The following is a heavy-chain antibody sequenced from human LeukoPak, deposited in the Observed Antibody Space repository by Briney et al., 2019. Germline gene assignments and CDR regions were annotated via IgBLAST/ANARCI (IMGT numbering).Heavy chain of an antibody. CDR2: IYYSGST. V-gene: IGHV4-39*01. CDR3: ARFSKTLVGATGGDY. D-gene: IGHD1-26*01. CDR1: GGSISSSSYY. J-gene: IGHJ4*02. Sequence: PSETLSLTCTVSGGSISSSSYYWGWIRQPPGKGLEWIGSIYYSGSTNYNPSLKSRVTISVDTSKNQFSLKLSSVTAADTAVYYCARFSKTLVGATGGDYWGQGTLVTVSS.